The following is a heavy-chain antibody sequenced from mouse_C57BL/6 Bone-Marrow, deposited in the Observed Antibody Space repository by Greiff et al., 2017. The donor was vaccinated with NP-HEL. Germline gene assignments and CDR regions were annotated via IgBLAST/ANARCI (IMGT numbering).Heavy chain of an antibody. J-gene: IGHJ3*01. CDR2: INPSNGGT. D-gene: IGHD2-1*01. V-gene: IGHV1S81*02. CDR3: TRSGGNFAY. CDR1: GYTFTSYY. Sequence: QVQLQQSGAELVKPGASVKLSCKASGYTFTSYYLYWVKQRPGQGLEWIGEINPSNGGTNFNEKFKSKATLTVDKSSSTAYMQLSSLTSEYSAVYYCTRSGGNFAYWGQGTLVTVSA.